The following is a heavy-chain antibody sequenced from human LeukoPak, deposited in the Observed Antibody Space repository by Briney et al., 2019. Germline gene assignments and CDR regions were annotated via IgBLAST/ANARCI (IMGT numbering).Heavy chain of an antibody. J-gene: IGHJ4*02. Sequence: SGGSLRLSCAASGFTFSNYWMHWVRQAPGKGLVWVSRINSDGSFTSYADSVKGRFTISRDNAKNTLYLQMNSLRAEDMAVYYCTRDTFGGDDFWGQGTLVTVSS. V-gene: IGHV3-74*01. CDR1: GFTFSNYW. CDR2: INSDGSFT. CDR3: TRDTFGGDDF. D-gene: IGHD3-16*01.